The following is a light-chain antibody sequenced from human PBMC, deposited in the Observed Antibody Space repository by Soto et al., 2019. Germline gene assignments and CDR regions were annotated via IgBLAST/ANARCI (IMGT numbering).Light chain of an antibody. V-gene: IGLV2-18*02. CDR2: DVS. CDR3: SSYTSSSTYV. J-gene: IGLJ1*01. Sequence: QSALTQPPSVSGSPGQSVAISCTGTSSDVGSYTRVSWYQQPPGTAPKLMIYDVSDRPSGVPDRFSGSKSGNTASLTISGLQAEDEADYYCSSYTSSSTYVFGTGTKRTVL. CDR1: SSDVGSYTR.